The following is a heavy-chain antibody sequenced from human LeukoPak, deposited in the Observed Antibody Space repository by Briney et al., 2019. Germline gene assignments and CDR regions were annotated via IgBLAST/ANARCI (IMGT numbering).Heavy chain of an antibody. J-gene: IGHJ4*02. Sequence: SETLSLTCTVSGGSINSGNYYWNWIRQPVGKGLEWIGRIYTNGGIMHNPSLKSRVAISMDTSKNQFSLDLNSVTAADTAMYYCAREGAGYYWGQGTLVTVSS. V-gene: IGHV4-61*02. CDR3: AREGAGYY. CDR2: IYTNGGI. CDR1: GGSINSGNYY. D-gene: IGHD1-26*01.